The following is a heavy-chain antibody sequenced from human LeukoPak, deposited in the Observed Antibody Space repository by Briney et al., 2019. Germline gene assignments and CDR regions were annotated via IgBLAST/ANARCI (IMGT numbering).Heavy chain of an antibody. D-gene: IGHD3-16*01. CDR1: GGSIRSYY. J-gene: IGHJ4*02. CDR2: IHYSGTT. Sequence: PSETLSLTCTVSGGSIRSYYWSWIRQPPGKGLELIGNIHYSGTTSYNPSLRSRVTISVDTSQNQFSLKLSSVTAADTAVYYCARLKGEASVTERFDYWGQGTLVTVSS. V-gene: IGHV4-59*08. CDR3: ARLKGEASVTERFDY.